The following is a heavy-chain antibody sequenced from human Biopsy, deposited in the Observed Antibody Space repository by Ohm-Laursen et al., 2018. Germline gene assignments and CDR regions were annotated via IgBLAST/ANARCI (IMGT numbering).Heavy chain of an antibody. CDR3: ARDISSSTYRENTLDI. CDR2: MSRNNGFK. J-gene: IGHJ3*02. Sequence: SLRLSCAAAGFKFDDYAMHWVRQTPGKGLEWVSVMSRNNGFKGYADSVRGRFTISRDNGQNSLYLQMNNLITKDTAVYYCARDISSSTYRENTLDIWGQGTMVTVSS. V-gene: IGHV3-9*01. D-gene: IGHD6-6*01. CDR1: GFKFDDYA.